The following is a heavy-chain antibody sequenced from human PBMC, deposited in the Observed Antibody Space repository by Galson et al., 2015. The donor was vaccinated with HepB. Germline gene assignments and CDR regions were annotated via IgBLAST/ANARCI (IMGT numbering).Heavy chain of an antibody. CDR2: ISSSSSYI. CDR3: ARMNYDFWSGPGGY. Sequence: SLRLSCAASGFTFSSYSMNWVRQAPGKGLEWVSSISSSSSYIYYADSVKGRFTISRDNAKNSLYPQMNSLRAEDTAVYYCARMNYDFWSGPGGYWGQGTLVTVSS. CDR1: GFTFSSYS. J-gene: IGHJ4*02. V-gene: IGHV3-21*01. D-gene: IGHD3-3*01.